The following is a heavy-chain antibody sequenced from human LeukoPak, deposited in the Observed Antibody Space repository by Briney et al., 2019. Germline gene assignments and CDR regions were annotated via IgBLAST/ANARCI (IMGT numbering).Heavy chain of an antibody. D-gene: IGHD3-22*01. J-gene: IGHJ4*02. CDR2: IRYDGSNK. CDR3: GKDWRDWAEYYDSSGLDY. CDR1: GFTFRRYG. V-gene: IGHV3-30*02. Sequence: GGSLRLSCAASGFTFRRYGMHWVRQAPGKGLEGVAFIRYDGSNKYYADSVKGRFTISTDNSKNTVDLQMNSLRDEDTAVYYCGKDWRDWAEYYDSSGLDYWGQGTLVTVSS.